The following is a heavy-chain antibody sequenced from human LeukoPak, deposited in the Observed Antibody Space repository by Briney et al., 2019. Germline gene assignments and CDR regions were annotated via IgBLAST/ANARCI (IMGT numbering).Heavy chain of an antibody. CDR3: ARDDFWSGYRAFDI. Sequence: SETLSLTCTVSGGSISSYYWSWLRQPAGKGLEWIGRIYTSGSTNYNPSLKSRVTMSVNTSKNRFSLKLSSVTAADTAIYYCARDDFWSGYRAFDIWGQGTMVTVSS. CDR2: IYTSGST. CDR1: GGSISSYY. J-gene: IGHJ3*02. V-gene: IGHV4-4*07. D-gene: IGHD3-3*01.